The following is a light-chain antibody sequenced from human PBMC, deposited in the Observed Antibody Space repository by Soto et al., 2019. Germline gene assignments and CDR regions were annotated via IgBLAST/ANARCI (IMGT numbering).Light chain of an antibody. J-gene: IGKJ4*01. CDR2: AAS. CDR1: QNISSY. CDR3: QQRYTIPLT. Sequence: DIQMTQSPSSISASVGDRATITRRASQNISSYLNWYRQKTGNAHKLPIYAASSLKSGVPSRVTGSGSGTDVTLTITSLQPEDLATYYCQQRYTIPLTFGGGTKV. V-gene: IGKV1-39*01.